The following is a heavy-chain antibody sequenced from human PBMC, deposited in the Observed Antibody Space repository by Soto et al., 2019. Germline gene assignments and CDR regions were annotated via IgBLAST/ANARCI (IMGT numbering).Heavy chain of an antibody. J-gene: IGHJ4*02. D-gene: IGHD2-15*01. CDR3: ARESRYCSGGSCYFLPGIDY. Sequence: QVQLVQSGAEVKKPGSSVKVSCKASGGTFGSYAISWVRQAPGQGLEWMGGIIPIFGTANYAQKFQGRVTITADESTSTADMELSSLRSEDTAVYYCARESRYCSGGSCYFLPGIDYWGQGTLVTVSS. CDR2: IIPIFGTA. CDR1: GGTFGSYA. V-gene: IGHV1-69*12.